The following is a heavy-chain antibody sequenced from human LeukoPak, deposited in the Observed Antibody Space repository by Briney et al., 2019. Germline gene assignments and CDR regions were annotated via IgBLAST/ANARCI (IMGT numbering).Heavy chain of an antibody. CDR1: RFTFSSYS. J-gene: IGHJ3*02. CDR2: ISSSSSYI. CDR3: ARGNLWFGNAFDI. V-gene: IGHV3-21*01. Sequence: GGSLRLSCAASRFTFSSYSMNWVRQAPGKGLEWVSSISSSSSYIYYADSVKGRFTISRDSAKKSLYLQMNSLRAEDTAVYYCARGNLWFGNAFDIWGQGTMVTVSS. D-gene: IGHD3-10*01.